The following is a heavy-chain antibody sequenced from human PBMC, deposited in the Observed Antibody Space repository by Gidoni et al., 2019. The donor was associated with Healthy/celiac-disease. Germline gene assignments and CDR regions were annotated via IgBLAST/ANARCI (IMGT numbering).Heavy chain of an antibody. D-gene: IGHD1-26*01. J-gene: IGHJ3*02. Sequence: QVQLVQSGAEVKKPGSSVKVSCKASGGTFSSYAIRWVRQAPGQGLEWMGRIIPILGIANYAQKFQGRVTITADKSTSTAYMELSSLRSEDTAVYYCARGGVGATQVAYAFDIWGQGTMVTVSS. V-gene: IGHV1-69*04. CDR3: ARGGVGATQVAYAFDI. CDR2: IIPILGIA. CDR1: GGTFSSYA.